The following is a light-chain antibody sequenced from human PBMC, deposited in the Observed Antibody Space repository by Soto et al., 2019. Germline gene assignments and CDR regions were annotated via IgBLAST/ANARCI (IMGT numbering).Light chain of an antibody. CDR1: SSDVGDYNY. V-gene: IGLV2-14*03. Sequence: QSALTQPASVSGSPGQSITIPCTGTSSDVGDYNYVSWYQQHPGKAPKLMIYDVNNRPSGVSNRFSGSKSGNTASLTISGLQAEDEADYFCSSYTSTGTLVVLGGGTKLTVL. CDR2: DVN. J-gene: IGLJ2*01. CDR3: SSYTSTGTLVV.